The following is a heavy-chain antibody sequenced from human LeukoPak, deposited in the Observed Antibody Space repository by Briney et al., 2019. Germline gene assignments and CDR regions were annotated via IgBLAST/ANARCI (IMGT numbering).Heavy chain of an antibody. CDR2: INSNSGGI. CDR1: VYIFIDYY. J-gene: IGHJ5*02. CDR3: ARVRFSGIPDWFDP. Sequence: ASVTVSCKASVYIFIDYYIHWVRQAPGQRLEGVGWINSNSGGIKYAQKFQGRVTMTRDTSVSTAYMELKIRASADLVEYYCARVRFSGIPDWFDPWGQGTLVTVSS. D-gene: IGHD2-21*01. V-gene: IGHV1-2*02.